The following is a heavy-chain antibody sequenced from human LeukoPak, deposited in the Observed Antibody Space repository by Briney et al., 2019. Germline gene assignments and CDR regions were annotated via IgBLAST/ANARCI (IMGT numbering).Heavy chain of an antibody. CDR1: GFTFSSYW. V-gene: IGHV3-74*01. D-gene: IGHD4-23*01. CDR2: IARDGSST. Sequence: GGSLRLSCAASGFTFSSYWMNWVRQAPGKGLVWVSRIARDGSSTTYADSVKGRFSISRDNAKNTLYLQMNSLRVEDTAVYYCARGRPHGNDYWGQGTLVTVSS. J-gene: IGHJ4*02. CDR3: ARGRPHGNDY.